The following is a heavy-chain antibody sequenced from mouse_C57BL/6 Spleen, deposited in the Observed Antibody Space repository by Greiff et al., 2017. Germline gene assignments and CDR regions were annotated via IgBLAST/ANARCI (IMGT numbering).Heavy chain of an antibody. CDR1: GFTFSSYA. Sequence: EVKVVESGGGLVKPGGSLKLSCAASGFTFSSYAMSWVRQTPEKRLEWVATISDGGSYTYYPDNVKGRFTISRDNAKNNLYLQMSHLKSEDTAMYYCARDRLRYLDYWGQGTTLTVSS. D-gene: IGHD1-1*01. CDR2: ISDGGSYT. V-gene: IGHV5-4*01. J-gene: IGHJ2*01. CDR3: ARDRLRYLDY.